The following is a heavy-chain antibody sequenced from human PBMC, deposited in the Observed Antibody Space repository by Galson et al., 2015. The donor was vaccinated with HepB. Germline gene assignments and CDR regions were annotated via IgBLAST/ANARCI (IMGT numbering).Heavy chain of an antibody. Sequence: SLRLSCAASGFTFSSYSMNWVRQAPGKGLEWISYISSSGKSISYTDSVKGRFTISRDNAKNSVYLQMSSLRDDDTAVYYCARCPFTDYFGSVTYVDYWGQGTPVTVSS. CDR3: ARCPFTDYFGSVTYVDY. V-gene: IGHV3-48*02. CDR1: GFTFSSYS. CDR2: ISSSGKSI. D-gene: IGHD3-10*01. J-gene: IGHJ4*02.